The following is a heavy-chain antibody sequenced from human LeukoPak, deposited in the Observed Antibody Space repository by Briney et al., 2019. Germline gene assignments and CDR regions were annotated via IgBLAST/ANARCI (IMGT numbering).Heavy chain of an antibody. CDR3: ARERAHFDGFDI. V-gene: IGHV3-33*01. J-gene: IGHJ3*02. Sequence: GGSLRLSCAACRFSFSCCGMHWVRQAPGKGLDWVAVLWANGRNNYYAHSVEGRFTISRDSFKNTLYLQMTSLRAYDTDIYYWARERAHFDGFDIWGRGTVVTVSS. CDR2: LWANGRNN. D-gene: IGHD4/OR15-4a*01. CDR1: RFSFSCCG.